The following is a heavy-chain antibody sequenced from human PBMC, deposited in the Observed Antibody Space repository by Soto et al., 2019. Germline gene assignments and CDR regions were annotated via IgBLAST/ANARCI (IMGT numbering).Heavy chain of an antibody. Sequence: EVQLLESGGGLVQPGGSLRLSCAASGFTLSSYAMSWVRQAPGKGLEWVSAISGSGGSTYYADSVKGRFTISRDNSKNTLYLQMNSLRAEDTAVYYGVHWNSNDWFDPWGQGTLVTVSS. V-gene: IGHV3-23*01. J-gene: IGHJ5*02. CDR3: VHWNSNDWFDP. CDR1: GFTLSSYA. CDR2: ISGSGGST. D-gene: IGHD1-7*01.